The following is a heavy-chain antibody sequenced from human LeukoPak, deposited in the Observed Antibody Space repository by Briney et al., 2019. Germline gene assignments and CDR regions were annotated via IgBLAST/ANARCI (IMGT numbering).Heavy chain of an antibody. J-gene: IGHJ6*03. Sequence: SETLSLTCTVSGGSISSYYWSRIRQPPGKGLEWIGYIYYSGSTNYNPSLKSRVTISVDTSKNQFSLKLSSVTAADTAVYYCARTMVRGVIILIPYYMDVWGKGTTVTVSS. V-gene: IGHV4-59*01. CDR1: GGSISSYY. CDR3: ARTMVRGVIILIPYYMDV. CDR2: IYYSGST. D-gene: IGHD3-10*01.